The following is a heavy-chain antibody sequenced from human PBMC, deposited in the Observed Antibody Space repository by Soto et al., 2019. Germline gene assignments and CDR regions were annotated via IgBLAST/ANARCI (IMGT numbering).Heavy chain of an antibody. CDR3: ARKLNWNGNYYGMDV. Sequence: GGSLRLSCAASGFTFSSYDMHWVRQATGKGLEWVSAIGTAGDTYYPGSVKGRFTISRENAKNSLYLQMNSLRAGDTAVYYCARKLNWNGNYYGMDVWGQGPTVTVPS. J-gene: IGHJ6*02. V-gene: IGHV3-13*04. D-gene: IGHD1-1*01. CDR1: GFTFSSYD. CDR2: IGTAGDT.